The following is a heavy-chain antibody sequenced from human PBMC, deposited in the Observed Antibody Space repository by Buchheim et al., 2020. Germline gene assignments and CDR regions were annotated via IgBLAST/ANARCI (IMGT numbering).Heavy chain of an antibody. D-gene: IGHD3-3*01. Sequence: EVQLVESGGGLVQPGGSLRLSCAASGFTFSSYSMNWVRQAPGKGLEWVSYISSSSSTIYYADSVKGRFTISRDNAKNSLYLQMNSLRAEDTAVHYCARVRGRNYDFWSGYYTIRIYYGMDVWGQGTT. CDR2: ISSSSSTI. CDR3: ARVRGRNYDFWSGYYTIRIYYGMDV. V-gene: IGHV3-48*01. J-gene: IGHJ6*02. CDR1: GFTFSSYS.